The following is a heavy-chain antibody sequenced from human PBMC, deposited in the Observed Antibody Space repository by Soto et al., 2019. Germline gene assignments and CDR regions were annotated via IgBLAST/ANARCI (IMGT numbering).Heavy chain of an antibody. CDR1: GGTFSSYA. J-gene: IGHJ4*02. V-gene: IGHV1-69*06. D-gene: IGHD6-19*01. CDR3: ASTNEAVAGTWSVHYFDY. Sequence: QVQLVQSGAEVMKPGSSVRVSCTASGGTFSSYAISWVRQAPGQGLEWMGGIIPIFGTANYAQKFQGRVTITADKSTSTAYMELSSLRSEDTAVYYCASTNEAVAGTWSVHYFDYWGQGTLVTVSS. CDR2: IIPIFGTA.